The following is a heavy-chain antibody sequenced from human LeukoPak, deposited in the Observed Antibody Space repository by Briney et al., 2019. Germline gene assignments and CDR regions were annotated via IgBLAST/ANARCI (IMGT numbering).Heavy chain of an antibody. D-gene: IGHD6-19*01. J-gene: IGHJ4*02. V-gene: IGHV3-23*01. CDR2: ISGSGGST. Sequence: PGGSLRLSCAASGFTFSSYAMSWVRQAPGKGLEGVSAISGSGGSTYYADSVKGRFTISRDNSKNTLYLQMNSLRAEDTAVYYCARDGIGSGCLDYWGQGTLVTVSS. CDR3: ARDGIGSGCLDY. CDR1: GFTFSSYA.